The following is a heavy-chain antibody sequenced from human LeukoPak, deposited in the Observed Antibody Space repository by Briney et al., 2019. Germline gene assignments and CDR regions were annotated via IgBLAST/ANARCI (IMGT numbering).Heavy chain of an antibody. CDR3: ARSSRRGYCGSTSCWTWFDP. J-gene: IGHJ5*02. D-gene: IGHD2-2*01. Sequence: SETLSLTCTVSGGSISSYYWSWIRQPPGKGLEWIGYIYYSGSTNYNPSLKSRVTISVDTSKNQFSLKLSSVTAADTAVYYCARSSRRGYCGSTSCWTWFDPWGQGTLVTVSS. V-gene: IGHV4-59*08. CDR2: IYYSGST. CDR1: GGSISSYY.